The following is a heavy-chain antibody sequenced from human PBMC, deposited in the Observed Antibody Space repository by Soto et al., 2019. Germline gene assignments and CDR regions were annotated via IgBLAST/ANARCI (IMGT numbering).Heavy chain of an antibody. CDR3: ARGGRYTYGYGDYSYGMDV. Sequence: GGSLRLSCAASGFSFGDYAMSWVRQAPGKGLEWVSGISGTGSRTSYADSVRGRFTISRDNVNNTLSLQMDSLRAEDTAVYYCARGGRYTYGYGDYSYGMDVWGQGTTVTVSS. V-gene: IGHV3-23*01. CDR2: ISGTGSRT. J-gene: IGHJ6*02. CDR1: GFSFGDYA. D-gene: IGHD5-18*01.